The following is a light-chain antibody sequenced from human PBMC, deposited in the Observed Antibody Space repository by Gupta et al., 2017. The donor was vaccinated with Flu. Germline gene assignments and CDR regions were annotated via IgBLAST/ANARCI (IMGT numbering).Light chain of an antibody. J-gene: IGKJ4*01. CDR1: QSVSSY. Sequence: PATLSLSPGERATLSCSASQSVSSYLAWYQQKPGQAPRLLIYDASNRATGIPARFSGSGSGTDFTLTISSLEPEDFAVYYCQQRSNWPLTFGGGTKVEIK. V-gene: IGKV3-11*01. CDR3: QQRSNWPLT. CDR2: DAS.